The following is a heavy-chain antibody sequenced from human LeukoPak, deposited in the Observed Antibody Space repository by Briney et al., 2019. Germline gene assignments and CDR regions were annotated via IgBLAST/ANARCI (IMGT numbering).Heavy chain of an antibody. Sequence: PSETLSLTCAVSGYSISSNYYWGWIRQPPGQGLEWIGSIYYSGSTYYNPSLKSRVTISVDKSKNQFSLKLSSVTAADTAVYYCARHRGGYIAALAEYWGQGTLVTVSS. V-gene: IGHV4-38-2*01. CDR3: ARHRGGYIAALAEY. J-gene: IGHJ4*02. D-gene: IGHD6-6*01. CDR2: IYYSGST. CDR1: GYSISSNYY.